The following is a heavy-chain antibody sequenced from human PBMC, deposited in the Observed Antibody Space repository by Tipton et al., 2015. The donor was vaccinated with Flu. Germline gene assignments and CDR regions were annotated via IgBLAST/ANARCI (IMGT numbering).Heavy chain of an antibody. Sequence: GSLRLSCAASGFTFSTYAMHWVRQAPGKGLEWVAFIRHDGSNEYYADSVKGRFTISRDNSKNTLYLQMNSLRAEDTAVYYCAKDLFRRGGYNYAAVYGMAVWGQGTTVTVSS. D-gene: IGHD5-24*01. CDR1: GFTFSTYA. V-gene: IGHV3-30*02. CDR3: AKDLFRRGGYNYAAVYGMAV. CDR2: IRHDGSNE. J-gene: IGHJ6*02.